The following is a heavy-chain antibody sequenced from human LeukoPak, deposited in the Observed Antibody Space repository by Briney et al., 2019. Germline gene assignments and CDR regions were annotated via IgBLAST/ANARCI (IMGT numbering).Heavy chain of an antibody. V-gene: IGHV4-39*02. Sequence: SEALSLTCTVSGGSISSTSYYWGWIRQPPGKGLEWIGNIYYSGSTYYNPSLKSRITISVDTSKNQFYLKLTSVTAADTAVYYCAREGLSTTSPSAPGHFDYWGQGSLVTVSS. CDR2: IYYSGST. CDR1: GGSISSTSYY. CDR3: AREGLSTTSPSAPGHFDY. D-gene: IGHD2/OR15-2a*01. J-gene: IGHJ4*02.